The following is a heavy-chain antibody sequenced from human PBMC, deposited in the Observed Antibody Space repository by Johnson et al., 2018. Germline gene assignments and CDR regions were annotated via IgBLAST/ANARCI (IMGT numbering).Heavy chain of an antibody. CDR1: GGTFRSYA. Sequence: ASGGTFRSYAISWLRQAPGQGLEWMGGIIPIFGTANYAQKFQGRVTITADESTSTAYMELSSLRSEDTAVYYCARDIPNTEYYVRDAFDIWGQGTMVTVSS. CDR2: IIPIFGTA. CDR3: ARDIPNTEYYVRDAFDI. V-gene: IGHV1-69*01. J-gene: IGHJ3*02. D-gene: IGHD3-10*02.